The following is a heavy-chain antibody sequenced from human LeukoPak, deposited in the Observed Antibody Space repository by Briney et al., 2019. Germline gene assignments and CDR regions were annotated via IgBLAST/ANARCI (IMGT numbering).Heavy chain of an antibody. Sequence: SETLSLTCAVSGDSSSSSIYYWGWIRQPPGKGLEWIGSIDYSGSTYYNPSLKSRATISIDTSKNQFSLKLSSVTAADTAVYYCAREYTLYRSGWFLDYWGQGTVVTVSS. D-gene: IGHD6-19*01. CDR2: IDYSGST. CDR3: AREYTLYRSGWFLDY. J-gene: IGHJ4*02. V-gene: IGHV4-39*07. CDR1: GDSSSSSIYY.